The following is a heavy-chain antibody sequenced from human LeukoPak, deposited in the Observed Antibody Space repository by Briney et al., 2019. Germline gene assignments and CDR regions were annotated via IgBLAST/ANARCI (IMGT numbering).Heavy chain of an antibody. CDR1: GGSISSSDYF. J-gene: IGHJ5*02. CDR3: ARGTVEMATINWFDP. V-gene: IGHV4-39*01. CDR2: IYYSGST. Sequence: SETLSLTCTVSGGSISSSDYFWGRIRQPPGKGLEWIGSIYYSGSTYYNPSLKSRVTISVDTSKNQFTLKLSSVTAADTAVYYCARGTVEMATINWFDPWGQGTLVTVSS. D-gene: IGHD5-24*01.